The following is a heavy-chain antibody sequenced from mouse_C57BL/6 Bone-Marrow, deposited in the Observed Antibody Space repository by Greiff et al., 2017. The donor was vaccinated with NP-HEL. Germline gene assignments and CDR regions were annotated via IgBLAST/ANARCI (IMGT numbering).Heavy chain of an antibody. D-gene: IGHD1-1*01. CDR2: ISDGGSYT. CDR1: GFTFSSYA. CDR3: AREEGYRSFDY. Sequence: EVNVVESGGGLVKPGGSLKLSCAASGFTFSSYAMSWVRQTPEKRLEWVATISDGGSYTYYPDNVKGRFTISRDNAKNNLYLQMSHLKSEDTAMYYCAREEGYRSFDYWGQGTTLTVSS. V-gene: IGHV5-4*01. J-gene: IGHJ2*01.